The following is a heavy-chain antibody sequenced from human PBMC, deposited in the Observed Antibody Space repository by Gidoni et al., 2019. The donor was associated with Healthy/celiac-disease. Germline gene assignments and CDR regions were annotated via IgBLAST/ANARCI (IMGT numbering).Heavy chain of an antibody. CDR2: INHSGST. CDR3: ARARRFLEWLSYDAFDI. Sequence: QVQLQQWGAGLLKPSETLSLTCAVYGGSFSGYYWSWIRQPPGKGLEWIGEINHSGSTNYNPSLKSRVTISVDTSKNQFSLKLSSVTAADTAVYYCARARRFLEWLSYDAFDIWGQGTMVTVSS. V-gene: IGHV4-34*01. D-gene: IGHD3-3*01. J-gene: IGHJ3*02. CDR1: GGSFSGYY.